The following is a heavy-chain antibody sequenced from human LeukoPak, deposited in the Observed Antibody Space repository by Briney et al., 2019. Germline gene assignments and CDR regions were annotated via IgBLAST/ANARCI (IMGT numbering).Heavy chain of an antibody. CDR1: GDSVSSNSAA. V-gene: IGHV6-1*01. CDR2: TYYRSKWYN. J-gene: IGHJ3*02. D-gene: IGHD5-24*01. CDR3: ARGGQGDGYSADDAFDI. Sequence: SQTLSLTCAISGDSVSSNSAAWNWIRQSPSRGLEWLGRTYYRSKWYNDYAVSVKSRITINPDTSKNQFSPQLNSVTPEDTAVYYCARGGQGDGYSADDAFDIWGQGTMVTVSS.